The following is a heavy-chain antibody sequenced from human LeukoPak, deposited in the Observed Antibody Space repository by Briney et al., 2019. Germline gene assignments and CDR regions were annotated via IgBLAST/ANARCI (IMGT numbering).Heavy chain of an antibody. Sequence: GASVKVSCKASGYTFTGYYMHWVRQAPGQGLEWMGWINPNSGGTNYAQKFQGRVTMTRDTSISTAYMELSRLRPDDTAVYYCARVPDPQRIGLGYYGSGSYYNYYFDYWGQGTLVTVSS. V-gene: IGHV1-2*02. J-gene: IGHJ4*02. CDR3: ARVPDPQRIGLGYYGSGSYYNYYFDY. CDR2: INPNSGGT. CDR1: GYTFTGYY. D-gene: IGHD3-10*01.